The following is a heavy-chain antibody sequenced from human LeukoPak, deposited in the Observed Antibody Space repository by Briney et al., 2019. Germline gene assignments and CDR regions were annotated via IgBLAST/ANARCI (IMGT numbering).Heavy chain of an antibody. J-gene: IGHJ5*02. CDR2: TYYRSTWYN. V-gene: IGHV6-1*01. D-gene: IGHD2-2*01. Sequence: SQTLSLTCAISGDSVSSNSVTRNWIRQSPSRGLEWLGRTYYRSTWYNDYAVSVRGRITVNPDTSKNQFSLHLNSVTPEDTAVYYCARRLTQYDCFDPWGQEILVTVSS. CDR3: ARRLTQYDCFDP. CDR1: GDSVSSNSVT.